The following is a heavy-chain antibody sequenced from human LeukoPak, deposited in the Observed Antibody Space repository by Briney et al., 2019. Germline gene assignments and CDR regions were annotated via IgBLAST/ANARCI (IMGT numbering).Heavy chain of an antibody. Sequence: PSETLSLTCTVSGGSISSYYWSWIRQPPGKGLEWIGYNFYSGSTNYNPSLKSRVTISVDTSKNQFSLKLSSVTAADTAVYYCARHIRSLLYTSDYWGQGTLVSVSS. J-gene: IGHJ4*02. CDR1: GGSISSYY. D-gene: IGHD2-2*02. CDR2: NFYSGST. V-gene: IGHV4-59*08. CDR3: ARHIRSLLYTSDY.